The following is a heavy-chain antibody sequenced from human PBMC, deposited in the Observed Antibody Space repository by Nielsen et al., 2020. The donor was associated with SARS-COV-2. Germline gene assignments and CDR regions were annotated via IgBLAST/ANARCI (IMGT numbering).Heavy chain of an antibody. Sequence: GESLKISCAASGFTVSSNYMSWVRQAPGKGLEWVSVIYSGGSTYYADSVKGRFTISRDNSKNTLYLQMNSLRAEDTAVYYCAGAPRLGEAFDIWGQGTTVTVS. J-gene: IGHJ3*02. CDR3: AGAPRLGEAFDI. CDR2: IYSGGST. V-gene: IGHV3-66*01. CDR1: GFTVSSNY. D-gene: IGHD1-26*01.